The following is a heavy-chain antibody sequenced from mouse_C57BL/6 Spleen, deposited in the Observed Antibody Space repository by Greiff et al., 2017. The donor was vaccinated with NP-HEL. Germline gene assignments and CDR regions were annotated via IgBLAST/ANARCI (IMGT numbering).Heavy chain of an antibody. D-gene: IGHD2-3*01. Sequence: EVQLQQSGPELVKPGASVKISCKASGYTLTDYYMNWVKQSHGKSLEWIGDINPNNGGTSYNQKFKGKATLTVDKSSSTAYMELRSLTSEDSAVYYCARWLLGYYAMDYWGQGTSVTVSS. CDR1: GYTLTDYY. J-gene: IGHJ4*01. CDR3: ARWLLGYYAMDY. V-gene: IGHV1-26*01. CDR2: INPNNGGT.